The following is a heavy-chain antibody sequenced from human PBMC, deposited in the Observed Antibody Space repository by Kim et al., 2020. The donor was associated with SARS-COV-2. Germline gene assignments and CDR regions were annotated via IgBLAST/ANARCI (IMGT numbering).Heavy chain of an antibody. CDR2: IWNNGDK. V-gene: IGHV3-9*01. CDR3: VKDDNVGSYDY. J-gene: IGHJ4*02. D-gene: IGHD3-10*01. CDR1: GFSFADCS. Sequence: GGSLRLSCVASGFSFADCSMHWVRLPPGRGLEWVAGIWNNGDKDYGASVKGRFTISRDNAKRSLYLDMKSLREEDTALYYCVKDDNVGSYDYWGQGTLVTVSS.